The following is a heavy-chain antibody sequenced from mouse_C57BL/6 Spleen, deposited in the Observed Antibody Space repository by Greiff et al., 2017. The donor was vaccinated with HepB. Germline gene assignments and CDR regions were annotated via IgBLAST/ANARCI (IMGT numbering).Heavy chain of an antibody. CDR3: ARPTVVSDWYFDV. Sequence: VQLKESGAELVKPGASVKLSCTASGFNIKDYYMHWVKQRTEQGLEWIGRIDPEDGETKYAPKFQGKATITADTSSNTAYLQLSSLTSEDTAVYYCARPTVVSDWYFDVWGTGTTVTVSS. J-gene: IGHJ1*03. V-gene: IGHV14-2*01. D-gene: IGHD1-1*01. CDR2: IDPEDGET. CDR1: GFNIKDYY.